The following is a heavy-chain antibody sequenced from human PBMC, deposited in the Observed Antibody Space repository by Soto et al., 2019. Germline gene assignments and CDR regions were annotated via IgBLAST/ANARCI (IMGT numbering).Heavy chain of an antibody. CDR1: GFTFSSYG. D-gene: IGHD2-2*01. Sequence: EVQLLESGGGLVQPGGSLRLSCVASGFTFSSYGMSWVRQAPGKGLEWVSGISGSGGSTYYADSVKGRLTISRDNSKNTLYLQVDSLRAEDTAVYYCAREPPRCSNISCYSEYWGQGTLVTVSS. CDR3: AREPPRCSNISCYSEY. V-gene: IGHV3-23*01. J-gene: IGHJ4*02. CDR2: ISGSGGST.